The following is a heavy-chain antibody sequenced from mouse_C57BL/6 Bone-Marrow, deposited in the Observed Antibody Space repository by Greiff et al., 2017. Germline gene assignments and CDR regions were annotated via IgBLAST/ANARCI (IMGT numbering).Heavy chain of an antibody. D-gene: IGHD4-1*01. Sequence: QVQLKQPGAELVKPGASVTLSCKASGYPFTSYWMHWVKQRPGQGLEWIGMIHPNSGSTNYNEKFKSKATLTVDKSSSTAYMQLSSLTSEDSAVYYCAREGTGTFDYWGQGTTRTVSS. CDR1: GYPFTSYW. V-gene: IGHV1-64*01. CDR2: IHPNSGST. CDR3: AREGTGTFDY. J-gene: IGHJ2*01.